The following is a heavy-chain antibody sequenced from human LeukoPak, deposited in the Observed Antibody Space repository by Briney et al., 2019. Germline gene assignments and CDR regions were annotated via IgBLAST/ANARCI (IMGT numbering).Heavy chain of an antibody. CDR2: ISSTSSII. J-gene: IGHJ3*02. V-gene: IGHV3-48*02. Sequence: GGSLRLPCGASGFTFSGYSMNWVRQAPGKGLEWVSYISSTSSIISYVDSVRGRFTISRDNAKNSLYLQMNSLRDEDTAVYYCVRESSYAFNIWGQGTMVTVSS. CDR1: GFTFSGYS. CDR3: VRESSYAFNI.